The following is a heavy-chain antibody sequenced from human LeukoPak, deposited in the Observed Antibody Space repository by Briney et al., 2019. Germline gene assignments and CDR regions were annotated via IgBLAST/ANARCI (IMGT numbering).Heavy chain of an antibody. CDR3: ARVTGYMIEDYFDY. Sequence: PSETLSLTCTVSGGSISSYYWNWIRQPPGKGLEWIGYINYSGSTNYNPSLKSRVTISADTSKNQFSLRLSSVTAADTAVYYCARVTGYMIEDYFDYWGQGTLVTVSS. V-gene: IGHV4-59*01. CDR1: GGSISSYY. J-gene: IGHJ4*02. D-gene: IGHD3-22*01. CDR2: INYSGST.